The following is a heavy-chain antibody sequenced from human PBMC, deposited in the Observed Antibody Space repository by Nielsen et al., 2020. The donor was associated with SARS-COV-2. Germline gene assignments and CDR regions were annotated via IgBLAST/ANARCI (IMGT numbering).Heavy chain of an antibody. Sequence: GGSLRLSCAASGFNFTNAWMSWVRQAPGKGLEWVSAISGSGGRTYYADSVKGRFTISRDKSKNTLYVLMNSLRAEDTAVYYCAKMSPPGIAVGTAEYFQHWGQGTLVTVSS. D-gene: IGHD6-19*01. CDR3: AKMSPPGIAVGTAEYFQH. CDR2: ISGSGGRT. J-gene: IGHJ1*01. CDR1: GFNFTNAW. V-gene: IGHV3-23*01.